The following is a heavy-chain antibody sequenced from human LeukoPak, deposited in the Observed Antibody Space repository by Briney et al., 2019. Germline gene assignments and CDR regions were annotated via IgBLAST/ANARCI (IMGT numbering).Heavy chain of an antibody. CDR3: ARHFVGFRYSSGWYEGYFDY. CDR1: GGSISSSSYY. J-gene: IGHJ4*02. D-gene: IGHD6-19*01. CDR2: IYYSGST. Sequence: SETLSLTCTVSGGSISSSSYYWGWIRQPPGKGLEWIGSIYYSGSTYYNPSLKSRVTISVDTSKNQFSLKLSSVTAADTAVYYCARHFVGFRYSSGWYEGYFDYWGQGTLVTVSS. V-gene: IGHV4-39*01.